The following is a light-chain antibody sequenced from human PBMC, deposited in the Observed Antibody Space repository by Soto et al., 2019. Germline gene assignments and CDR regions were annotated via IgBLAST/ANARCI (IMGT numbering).Light chain of an antibody. CDR3: SSSTSSGTYV. CDR2: DVN. CDR1: SSDVGVYNY. J-gene: IGLJ1*01. Sequence: QSALTQPASVSGSPGQSITISCTGTSSDVGVYNYVSWYQQHPGTAPKLMIYDVNNRPSGVSDRFSGSRSGNTASLTISGLQAEDEADYYCSSSTSSGTYVFGTGTKLTVL. V-gene: IGLV2-14*01.